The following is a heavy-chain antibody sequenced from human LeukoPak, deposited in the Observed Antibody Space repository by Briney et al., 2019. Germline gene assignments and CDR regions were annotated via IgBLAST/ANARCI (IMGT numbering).Heavy chain of an antibody. CDR2: INPNSGGT. D-gene: IGHD5-24*01. V-gene: IGHV1-2*02. Sequence: ASVKVSCKASGYTFTGYYMHWVRQAPGQGLEWMGWINPNSGGTNYAQKFQGRVTMTRDTPISTAYMELGRLRSDDTAVYYCARESAQMATIQVAADRDNFDYWGQGTLVTVSS. J-gene: IGHJ4*02. CDR3: ARESAQMATIQVAADRDNFDY. CDR1: GYTFTGYY.